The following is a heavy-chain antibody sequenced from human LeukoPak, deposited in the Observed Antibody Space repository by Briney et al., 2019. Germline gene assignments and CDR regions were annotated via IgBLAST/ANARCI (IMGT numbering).Heavy chain of an antibody. CDR3: AKESTTGNTFDI. CDR1: GGSISSSSYY. D-gene: IGHD4-17*01. J-gene: IGHJ3*02. Sequence: SETLSLTCTVSGGSISSSSYYWGWIRQPPGKGLEWIGSIYYSGSTYYNPSLKSRFTISVDTSRNQFSLKLSSVTAADTAVYYCAKESTTGNTFDIWGQGTTVTVSS. CDR2: IYYSGST. V-gene: IGHV4-39*07.